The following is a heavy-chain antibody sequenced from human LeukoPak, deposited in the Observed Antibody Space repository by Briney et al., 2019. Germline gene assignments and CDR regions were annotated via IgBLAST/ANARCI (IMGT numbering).Heavy chain of an antibody. Sequence: SQTLSLTCTVSGGSISSGGYYWSWIRQHPGKGLEWIGYIYHSGSTNYNPSLKSRVTISVDTSKNQFSLKLSSVTAADTAVYYCARALNGDYNFDYWGQGTLVTVSS. CDR1: GGSISSGGYY. CDR3: ARALNGDYNFDY. J-gene: IGHJ4*02. V-gene: IGHV4-31*03. D-gene: IGHD4-17*01. CDR2: IYHSGST.